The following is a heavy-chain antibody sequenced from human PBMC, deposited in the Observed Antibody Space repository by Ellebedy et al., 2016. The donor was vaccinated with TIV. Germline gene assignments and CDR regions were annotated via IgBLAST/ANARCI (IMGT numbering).Heavy chain of an antibody. J-gene: IGHJ3*02. CDR3: AKDQVGGDGRWVFDI. Sequence: GESLKISCAASGFTFSSYAMSWVRQAPGKGLEWVSGIVGSGAQKYADSVKGRFTISRDNSKRTVDLQMNSLRAEDTAIYYCAKDQVGGDGRWVFDIWGQGTMVTVSS. CDR2: IVGSGA. D-gene: IGHD3-16*01. V-gene: IGHV3-23*01. CDR1: GFTFSSYA.